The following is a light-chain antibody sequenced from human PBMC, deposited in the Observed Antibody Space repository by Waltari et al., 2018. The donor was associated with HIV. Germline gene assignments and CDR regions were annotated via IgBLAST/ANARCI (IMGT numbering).Light chain of an antibody. CDR1: SNDVGGYNY. CDR3: TSYASSSSLL. Sequence: QSALTQPATVSGSPGQSITISCTGGSNDVGGYNYVSWYQHLPGKAPKLIIYEVRKRPSGVSNRFSGSKSGNTASLTISGLQAEDEADYYCTSYASSSSLLFGGGTKLTVL. J-gene: IGLJ2*01. V-gene: IGLV2-14*01. CDR2: EVR.